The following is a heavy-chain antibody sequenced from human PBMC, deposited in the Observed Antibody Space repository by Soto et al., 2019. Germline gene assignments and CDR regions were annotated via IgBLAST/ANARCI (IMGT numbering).Heavy chain of an antibody. CDR3: VRQYSGECSGGLCYHAFDV. CDR2: IYYSGST. V-gene: IGHV4-61*01. D-gene: IGHD2-15*01. J-gene: IGHJ3*01. Sequence: QVQLQESGPGLVKPSETLSLTCTVSGDSVSSGLYYWGWVRQPPGKGLEWIGYIYYSGSTNDNPSLEHRVPMSLATSKNQFSLRLRSVTAADTAVYYCVRQYSGECSGGLCYHAFDVWGQGTMVTVSS. CDR1: GDSVSSGLYY.